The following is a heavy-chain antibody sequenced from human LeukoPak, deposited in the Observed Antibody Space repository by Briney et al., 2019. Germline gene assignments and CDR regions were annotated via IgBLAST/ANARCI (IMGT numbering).Heavy chain of an antibody. D-gene: IGHD6-13*01. Sequence: GGSLRLSCAASGFTFSSYEMHWVRQPPGKGLEWVSYISSSDSTIYYADSVKGRFTISRDNAKNSLYLQMNSLRAEDTAVYYCARDRSRPYSSSPPIWGQGTLVTVSS. V-gene: IGHV3-48*03. CDR2: ISSSDSTI. CDR3: ARDRSRPYSSSPPI. J-gene: IGHJ4*02. CDR1: GFTFSSYE.